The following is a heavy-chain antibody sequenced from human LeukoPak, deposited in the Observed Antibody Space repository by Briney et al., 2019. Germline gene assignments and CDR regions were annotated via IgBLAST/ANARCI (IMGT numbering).Heavy chain of an antibody. Sequence: SETLSLTCTVSGGSISSYYWSWIRQPPGRGLEWIGYIYYSGSTNYNPSLKSRVTISVDTSKNQFSLKLSSVTAADTAVYYCASGAGTAPFDYWGQGTLVTVSS. V-gene: IGHV4-59*08. CDR1: GGSISSYY. D-gene: IGHD6-19*01. CDR3: ASGAGTAPFDY. CDR2: IYYSGST. J-gene: IGHJ4*02.